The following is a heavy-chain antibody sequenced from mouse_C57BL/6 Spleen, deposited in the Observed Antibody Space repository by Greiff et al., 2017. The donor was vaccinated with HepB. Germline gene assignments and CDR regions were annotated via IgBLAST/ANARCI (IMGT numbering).Heavy chain of an antibody. CDR1: GFTFSSYT. V-gene: IGHV5-9*01. D-gene: IGHD1-1*01. J-gene: IGHJ1*03. Sequence: DVQLVESGGGLVKPGGSLKLSCAASGFTFSSYTMSWVRQTPEKRLEWVATISGGGGNTYYPDSVKGRFTISRDNAKNTLYLQMSSLRSEDTALYYCARHESYYGSSYWYFDVWGTGTTVTVSS. CDR3: ARHESYYGSSYWYFDV. CDR2: ISGGGGNT.